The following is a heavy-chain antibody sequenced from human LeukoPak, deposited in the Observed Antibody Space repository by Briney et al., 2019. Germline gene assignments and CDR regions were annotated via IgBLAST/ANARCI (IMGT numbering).Heavy chain of an antibody. Sequence: TGGSLSLSCAASGFSFSNNRMHWVRQAPGKGLVWVSLINTDGSSTSYADSVKGRFTISRDNAKNTLYLQMNSLRAEDTAVYYCARGGAYLDLWGRGTLVTVSA. CDR3: ARGGAYLDL. V-gene: IGHV3-74*01. CDR2: INTDGSST. CDR1: GFSFSNNR. J-gene: IGHJ2*01. D-gene: IGHD1-26*01.